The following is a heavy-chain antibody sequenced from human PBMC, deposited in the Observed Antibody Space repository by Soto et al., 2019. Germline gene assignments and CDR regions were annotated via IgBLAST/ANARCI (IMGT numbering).Heavy chain of an antibody. J-gene: IGHJ6*04. CDR3: ARDVGV. Sequence: EVQLVESGGGLVKPGGSLSPSCAPSGSTVGNNYMSWVRQAPGKGLEWVSVIYSGGSTYYADSVKGRFTISRDNSKNTLYLQMNSLRAEDTAVYYCARDVGVWGRGTTVTVSS. CDR2: IYSGGST. CDR1: GSTVGNNY. V-gene: IGHV3-66*01.